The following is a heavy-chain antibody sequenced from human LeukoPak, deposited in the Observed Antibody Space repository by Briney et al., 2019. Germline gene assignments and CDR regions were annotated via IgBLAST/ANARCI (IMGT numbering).Heavy chain of an antibody. D-gene: IGHD2-2*01. CDR3: ARDTSFGDFDY. CDR2: TYYSGNT. CDR1: GFIFSSYS. J-gene: IGHJ4*02. V-gene: IGHV4-38-2*02. Sequence: PGGSLRLSCAASGFIFSSYSMHWVRQAPGKGLEWIGSTYYSGNTYYSPSLKSRVTISVNTPKNQFSLKLSSVTAADTAFYYCARDTSFGDFDYWGLGTLVTVSS.